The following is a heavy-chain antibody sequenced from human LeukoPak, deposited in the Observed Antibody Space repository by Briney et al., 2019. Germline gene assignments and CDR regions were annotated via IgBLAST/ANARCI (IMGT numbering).Heavy chain of an antibody. CDR2: IYSGGST. J-gene: IGHJ4*02. CDR1: GFTVSSNY. D-gene: IGHD6-13*01. V-gene: IGHV3-53*01. Sequence: GGSLRLSCAASGFTVSSNYMSWVRQAPGKGLEWVSVIYSGGSTYYADSVKGRFTVSRDNSKTTLYLQMNSLRAEDTAVYYCASSPSTGGYTSTWYGYWGQGTLVTVSS. CDR3: ASSPSTGGYTSTWYGY.